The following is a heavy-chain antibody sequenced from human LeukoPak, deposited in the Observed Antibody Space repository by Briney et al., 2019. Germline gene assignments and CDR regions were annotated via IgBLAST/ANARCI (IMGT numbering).Heavy chain of an antibody. D-gene: IGHD5-12*01. V-gene: IGHV1-69*13. J-gene: IGHJ4*02. CDR1: GGTFSIYA. CDR3: ARGDDYSGYDRTNFDY. CDR2: IIPIFGTA. Sequence: SVKVSCKASGGTFSIYAISWVRQAPGQGLEWMGGIIPIFGTANYAQKFQGRVTITADESTSTAYMELRSLRSEDTAVYYCARGDDYSGYDRTNFDYWGQGTLVTVSS.